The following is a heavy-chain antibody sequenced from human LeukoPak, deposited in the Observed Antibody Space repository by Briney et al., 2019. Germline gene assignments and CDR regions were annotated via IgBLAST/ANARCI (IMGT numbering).Heavy chain of an antibody. CDR1: VYTFTDYY. CDR2: INPNSGGT. CDR3: ARESVPAVAARRGLNY. V-gene: IGHV1-2*02. Sequence: GASVKVSCKASVYTFTDYYMHWVRQAPGQGLEGMGWINPNSGGTKYAQKFQGRVTMTRDTCISTVYMEMSRLRSDDTAVYDCARESVPAVAARRGLNYWGQGTLVAVSS. J-gene: IGHJ4*02. D-gene: IGHD6-6*01.